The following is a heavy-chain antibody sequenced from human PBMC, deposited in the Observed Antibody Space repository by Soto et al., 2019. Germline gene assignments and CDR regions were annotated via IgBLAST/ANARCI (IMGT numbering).Heavy chain of an antibody. CDR1: GYSFTSYW. CDR2: IYPGDSDT. V-gene: IGHV5-51*01. Sequence: LNISCKGSGYSFTSYWIGWVRQMPGKGLEWMGIIYPGDSDTRYSPSFQGQVTISADKSISTAYLQWSSLKASDTAMYYCARLLRDTYASIAVAGPYYFDYWGQGTLVTVSS. D-gene: IGHD6-19*01. J-gene: IGHJ4*02. CDR3: ARLLRDTYASIAVAGPYYFDY.